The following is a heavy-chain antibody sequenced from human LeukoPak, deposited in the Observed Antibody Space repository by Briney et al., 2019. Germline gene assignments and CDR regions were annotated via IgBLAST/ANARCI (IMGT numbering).Heavy chain of an antibody. CDR2: IIPIFGTA. D-gene: IGHD5-12*01. Sequence: VASVKVSCKASGGTFSSYAISWVRQAPGQGLEWMGGIIPIFGTANYAQKFQGRVTITADESTTTAYMELSSLRSEDTAVYYCARVGDDIVAGGSWFDPWGQGTLVPVSS. J-gene: IGHJ5*02. V-gene: IGHV1-69*13. CDR3: ARVGDDIVAGGSWFDP. CDR1: GGTFSSYA.